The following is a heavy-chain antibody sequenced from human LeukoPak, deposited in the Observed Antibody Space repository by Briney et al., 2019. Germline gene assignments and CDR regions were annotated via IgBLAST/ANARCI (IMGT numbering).Heavy chain of an antibody. CDR1: GFTFSSYS. CDR3: AKGWIQLWMRKDAFDI. Sequence: GGSLRLSCAASGFTFSSYSMNWVRQAPGKGLEWVAVISYDGSNKYYADSVKGRFTISRDNSKNTLYLQMNSLRAEDTAVYYCAKGWIQLWMRKDAFDIWGQGTMVTVSS. J-gene: IGHJ3*02. CDR2: ISYDGSNK. V-gene: IGHV3-30*18. D-gene: IGHD5-18*01.